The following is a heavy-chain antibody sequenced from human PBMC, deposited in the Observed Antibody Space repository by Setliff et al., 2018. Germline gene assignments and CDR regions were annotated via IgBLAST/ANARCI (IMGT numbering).Heavy chain of an antibody. Sequence: GASVKVSCKASGYTFVRYYMYWVRQAPGQGLTWMGTINPGGGSASNADEFQGRITMTRNTSTSTIYMELTRLTSDDTAMYYCARDLLGSQGRTFDLWGQGTLVTVSS. CDR1: GYTFVRYY. D-gene: IGHD1-26*01. J-gene: IGHJ4*02. CDR2: INPGGGSA. CDR3: ARDLLGSQGRTFDL. V-gene: IGHV1-46*01.